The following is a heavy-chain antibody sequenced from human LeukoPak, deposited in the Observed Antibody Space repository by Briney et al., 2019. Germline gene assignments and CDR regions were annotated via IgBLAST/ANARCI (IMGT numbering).Heavy chain of an antibody. Sequence: ASVKVSCKASGYTFTGYYMHWVRQAPGQGLEWMGWINPNSGGTNYAQKFQGWVTMTRDTSISTAYMELSRLRSDDTAVYYRARALYCSSTSCRSGMDVWGQGTTVTVSS. D-gene: IGHD2-2*01. CDR1: GYTFTGYY. J-gene: IGHJ6*02. CDR2: INPNSGGT. V-gene: IGHV1-2*04. CDR3: ARALYCSSTSCRSGMDV.